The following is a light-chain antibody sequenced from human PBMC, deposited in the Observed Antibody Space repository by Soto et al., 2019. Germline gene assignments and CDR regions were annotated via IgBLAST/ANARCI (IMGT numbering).Light chain of an antibody. CDR3: SSYAGSNNYV. CDR2: EVF. J-gene: IGLJ1*01. CDR1: SSDVGNYNY. Sequence: QPVLTQPPSASGSPGQSVTISCTGTSSDVGNYNYVSWYQQHPGKAPKLMIYEVFKRPSGVPDRFSGSKSGNTASLTVSGLQAEDEADYYCSSYAGSNNYVFGTGTKVTVL. V-gene: IGLV2-8*01.